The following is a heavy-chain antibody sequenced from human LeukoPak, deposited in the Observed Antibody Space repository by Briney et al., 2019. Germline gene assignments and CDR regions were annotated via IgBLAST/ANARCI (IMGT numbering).Heavy chain of an antibody. D-gene: IGHD1-14*01. V-gene: IGHV3-23*01. Sequence: PGGSLTLSCAASGFTFSNYAMIWVRQAPGEGLECVSTLNCESTLTYYAVSVKGRFTISRDNSKNTLYLQINNVTPEDTAIYYCARNEAGYHYYFGVWGEGTTVTVSS. CDR1: GFTFSNYA. J-gene: IGHJ6*03. CDR2: LNCESTLT. CDR3: ARNEAGYHYYFGV.